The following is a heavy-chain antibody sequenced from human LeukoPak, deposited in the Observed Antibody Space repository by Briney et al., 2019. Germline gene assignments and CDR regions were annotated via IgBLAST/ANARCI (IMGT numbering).Heavy chain of an antibody. Sequence: ASVKASCKASGYTFTSYYMHWVRQAPGQGLEWMGIINPSGGSTSYAQKFQGRVTMTRNTSISTAYMELSSLRSEDTAVYYCASRITMVRGGPDAFDIWGQGTMVTVSS. CDR2: INPSGGST. D-gene: IGHD3-10*01. CDR1: GYTFTSYY. CDR3: ASRITMVRGGPDAFDI. J-gene: IGHJ3*02. V-gene: IGHV1-46*01.